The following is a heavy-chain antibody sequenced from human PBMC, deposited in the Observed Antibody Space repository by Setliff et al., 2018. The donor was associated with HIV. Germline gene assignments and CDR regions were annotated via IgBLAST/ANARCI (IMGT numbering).Heavy chain of an antibody. CDR3: ARGQDLGATWTGYYYYYMDV. V-gene: IGHV4-59*11. CDR2: IYYSGST. J-gene: IGHJ6*03. Sequence: KASETLSLTCTVSGGSISSHYWSWIRQPPGKGLEWIGYIYYSGSTNYNPSLKSRITMSIDTSKNQFSLKLTSVTAADTAVYYCARGQDLGATWTGYYYYYMDVWGKGTTVTVSS. D-gene: IGHD1-26*01. CDR1: GGSISSHY.